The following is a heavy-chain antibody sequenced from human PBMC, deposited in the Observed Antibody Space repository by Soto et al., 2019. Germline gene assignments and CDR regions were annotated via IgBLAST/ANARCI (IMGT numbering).Heavy chain of an antibody. CDR1: GYTFTGYY. D-gene: IGHD2-21*01. CDR2: INPNSGGT. J-gene: IGHJ5*02. V-gene: IGHV1-2*04. CDR3: VRDGGDFRGGDPWFAP. Sequence: ASVKVSCKASGYTFTGYYMHWVRQAPGQGLEWMGWINPNSGGTNYAQKFQGWVTMTRDTSISTAYMELSRLRSDDTAVYYCVRDGGDFRGGDPWFAPWGQGTLVTVSS.